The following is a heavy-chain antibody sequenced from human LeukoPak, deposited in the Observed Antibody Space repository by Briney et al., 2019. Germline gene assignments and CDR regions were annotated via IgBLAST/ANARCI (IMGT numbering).Heavy chain of an antibody. CDR1: GGSISSYY. V-gene: IGHV4-59*08. J-gene: IGHJ4*02. CDR3: ARLRYSYGKFDY. D-gene: IGHD5-18*01. Sequence: SETLSLTCTVSGGSISSYYWSWIRQPPGKGLEWIGYIYYSGSTNYNPSLKSRVTISVDTSKNQFSLKLSSVTAADTAVYSCARLRYSYGKFDYWGQGTLVTVSS. CDR2: IYYSGST.